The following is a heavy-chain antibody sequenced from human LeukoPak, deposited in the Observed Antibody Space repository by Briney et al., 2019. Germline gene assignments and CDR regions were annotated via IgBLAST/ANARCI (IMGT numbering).Heavy chain of an antibody. CDR2: ITSSSSHI. Sequence: NPGGSLRLSCAACGFTFSHYSIDWVRQAPGKGLERIASITSSSSHIYYADSVKGRFTISRDNAKNEVYLQMNSLRAEDTAIYYCARVMMGATVTTFHYYCMDVWGQGTTVSVSS. CDR3: ARVMMGATVTTFHYYCMDV. D-gene: IGHD4-11*01. V-gene: IGHV3-21*01. CDR1: GFTFSHYS. J-gene: IGHJ6*02.